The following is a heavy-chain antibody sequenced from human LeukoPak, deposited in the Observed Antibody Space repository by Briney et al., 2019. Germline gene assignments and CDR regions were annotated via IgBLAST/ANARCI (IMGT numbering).Heavy chain of an antibody. Sequence: GGSLRLSCAASGFAVNNYYMNWVRQAPGKGLEWVSAITDSGGSTYYADSVKGRFTISRDNSKNTLYLQMNSLRAEDTAVYFCAKGSAAARPYYFDNWGQGTLVTVSS. J-gene: IGHJ4*02. CDR3: AKGSAAARPYYFDN. D-gene: IGHD6-6*01. CDR2: ITDSGGST. CDR1: GFAVNNYY. V-gene: IGHV3-23*01.